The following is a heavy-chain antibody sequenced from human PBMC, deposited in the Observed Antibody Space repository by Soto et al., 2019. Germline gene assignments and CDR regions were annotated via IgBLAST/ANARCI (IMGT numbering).Heavy chain of an antibody. J-gene: IGHJ4*02. CDR3: ARHPGGTPLYSGYDYYFDY. V-gene: IGHV1-18*01. Sequence: ASVKVSCKASGYTFISYGISWVRQAPGQGLEWMGWISAHSGNTKYVEKFKDRVTMTIDTSTSTAYMELRSLRSDDTAIYYCARHPGGTPLYSGYDYYFDYWGLGTLVTVPQ. CDR1: GYTFISYG. D-gene: IGHD5-12*01. CDR2: ISAHSGNT.